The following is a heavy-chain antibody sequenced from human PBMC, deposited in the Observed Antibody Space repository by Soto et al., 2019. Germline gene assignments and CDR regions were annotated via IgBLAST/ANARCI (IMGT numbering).Heavy chain of an antibody. V-gene: IGHV3-33*01. CDR1: GFTFSSYG. J-gene: IGHJ4*02. Sequence: GGSLRLSCAASGFTFSSYGMHWVRQAPGKGLEWVAVIWYDGSNKYYADSVKGRFTISRDNSKNTLYLQMNSLRAEDTAVYYCARRGSAAAGRPFDYWGQGTLVTVSS. CDR3: ARRGSAAAGRPFDY. CDR2: IWYDGSNK. D-gene: IGHD6-13*01.